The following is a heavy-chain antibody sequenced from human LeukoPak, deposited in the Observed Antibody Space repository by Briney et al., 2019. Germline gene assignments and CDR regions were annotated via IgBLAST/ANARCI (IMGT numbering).Heavy chain of an antibody. CDR1: GFTVRNNY. CDR2: MYSVGST. V-gene: IGHV3-66*01. CDR3: ARRDNSNDSLD. Sequence: GGSLRLSCAASGFTVRNNYMSWVRQAPGKGLEWVSVMYSVGSTYYADSVKGRFAISRDNSKNTLYLQMDSLRAEDTAVYYCARRDNSNDSLDWGQGTLVTVSS. D-gene: IGHD5-18*01. J-gene: IGHJ4*02.